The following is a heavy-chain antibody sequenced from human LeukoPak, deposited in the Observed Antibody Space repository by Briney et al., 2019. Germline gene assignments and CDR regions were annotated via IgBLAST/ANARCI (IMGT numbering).Heavy chain of an antibody. CDR3: AKLISAPAAFDY. CDR2: IRYDGSDK. D-gene: IGHD6-13*01. Sequence: GSLRLSCAASGFTFNTYGMHWVRQAPGKGLEWVAFIRYDGSDKYYADSVKGRFTISRDNSKNTLYLQMNSLRAEDTAVYYCAKLISAPAAFDYWGQGTLVTVSS. J-gene: IGHJ4*02. V-gene: IGHV3-30*02. CDR1: GFTFNTYG.